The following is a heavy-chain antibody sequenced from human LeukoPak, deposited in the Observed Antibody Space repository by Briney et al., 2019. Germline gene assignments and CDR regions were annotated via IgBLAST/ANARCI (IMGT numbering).Heavy chain of an antibody. J-gene: IGHJ4*02. CDR2: ISGSGGST. V-gene: IGHV3-23*01. Sequence: GGSLRLSCADSGFSFSSYAMSWVRQAPGKGLEWVSAISGSGGSTYYADSVKGRFTISRDNSKNTLYLQMNSLRAEDTAVYYCAKAGVVVVPAATFFDYWGQGTLVTVSS. CDR3: AKAGVVVVPAATFFDY. CDR1: GFSFSSYA. D-gene: IGHD2-2*01.